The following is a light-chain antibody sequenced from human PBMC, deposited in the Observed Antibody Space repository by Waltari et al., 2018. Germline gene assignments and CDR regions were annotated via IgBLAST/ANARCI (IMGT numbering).Light chain of an antibody. CDR3: QQYYVWPPIT. J-gene: IGKJ4*01. Sequence: EIVMTQSPATLSVSPGERATLSCRASQSVSSNLAWYQQQPGQAPRTLIYGASTRASGVPSRFSGSGSETDFTLIISSLQSEDAAVYFCQQYYVWPPITFGGGTKLEI. CDR2: GAS. V-gene: IGKV3-15*01. CDR1: QSVSSN.